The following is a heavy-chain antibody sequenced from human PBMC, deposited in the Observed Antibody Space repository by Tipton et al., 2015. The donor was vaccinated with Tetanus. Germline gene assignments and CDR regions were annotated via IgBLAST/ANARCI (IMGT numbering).Heavy chain of an antibody. V-gene: IGHV4-31*03. CDR3: ARDGENEGAFDV. J-gene: IGHJ3*01. Sequence: TLSLTCTVSGYSFRRGNYYWSWLRQRPGKGLEWLGYIHSRGDTFYIPSLRSRLFISLDTSKNQFSLQLSSLTAADTAIYYCARDGENEGAFDVWGQGTRVSVSS. D-gene: IGHD1-1*01. CDR1: GYSFRRGNYY. CDR2: IHSRGDT.